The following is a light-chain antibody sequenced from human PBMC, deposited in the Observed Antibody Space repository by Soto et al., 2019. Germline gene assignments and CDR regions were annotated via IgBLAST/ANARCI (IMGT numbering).Light chain of an antibody. J-gene: IGKJ4*01. Sequence: DIVMTQSPDSLIVSLGERATINCRSSQSVLYTSNNKNYLAWYQQKPGQPPKLLIHWASTRESGVPDRFSGSGSGADFTLTISSLQAEDVAVYYCQQYYDLPLTFGGGTKLEIK. CDR3: QQYYDLPLT. V-gene: IGKV4-1*01. CDR2: WAS. CDR1: QSVLYTSNNKNY.